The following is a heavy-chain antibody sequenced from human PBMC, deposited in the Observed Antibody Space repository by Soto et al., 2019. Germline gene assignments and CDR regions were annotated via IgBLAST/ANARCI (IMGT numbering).Heavy chain of an antibody. J-gene: IGHJ3*02. CDR1: GFTVSDNY. V-gene: IGHV3-66*01. CDR3: ARGENDAFDI. Sequence: GGSLRLSCAASGFTVSDNYMSWVRQAPGKGLEWVSVIYAGGSIRYADSVKGRLTISRDNSRNMLYLQMNSLRAEDTAVYYCARGENDAFDIWGQGTMVTVSS. CDR2: IYAGGSI.